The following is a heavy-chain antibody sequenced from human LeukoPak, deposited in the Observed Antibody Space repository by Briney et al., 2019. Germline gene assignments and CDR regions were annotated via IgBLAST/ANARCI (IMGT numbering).Heavy chain of an antibody. J-gene: IGHJ4*02. CDR3: ARAGYCSVGNCHAVYHEYHY. CDR1: GFTFTNYW. Sequence: GGSLRLSCTASGFTFTNYWMSWVRQAPGKGLEWVADINQDGSEKYYVDSLKGRFTISRDNANNSLYLQMNSLSAEDTAVYYCARAGYCSVGNCHAVYHEYHYWGQGTLVTVSS. CDR2: INQDGSEK. D-gene: IGHD2-15*01. V-gene: IGHV3-7*01.